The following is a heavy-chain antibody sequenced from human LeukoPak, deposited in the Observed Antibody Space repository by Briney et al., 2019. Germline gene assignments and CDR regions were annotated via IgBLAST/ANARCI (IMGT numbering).Heavy chain of an antibody. D-gene: IGHD6-19*01. CDR2: IWFDGSNK. CDR1: GFTFSSYG. Sequence: GGSLRLSCAASGFTFSSYGMHWVRQAPGKGLEWVALIWFDGSNKYYANSVKGRFTISRDNSKNTLYLQMNGLRAEDTAVYYCAILGIAVAGTGYWGQGTLVTVSS. V-gene: IGHV3-33*01. J-gene: IGHJ4*02. CDR3: AILGIAVAGTGY.